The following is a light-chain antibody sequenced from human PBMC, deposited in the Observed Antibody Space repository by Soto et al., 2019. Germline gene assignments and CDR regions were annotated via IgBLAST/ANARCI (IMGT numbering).Light chain of an antibody. V-gene: IGKV3-20*01. CDR2: GAS. CDR3: QQCGNSNYI. Sequence: EIVLTQSPGTVSLSPGERATLSCRASQSVSNTFLAWYQQKPGQAPRLLIYGASTRAAGIPDRFSGSGSGTDFTLTISRLEPEDFAVYYCQQCGNSNYIFGQGTKVEIK. J-gene: IGKJ2*01. CDR1: QSVSNTF.